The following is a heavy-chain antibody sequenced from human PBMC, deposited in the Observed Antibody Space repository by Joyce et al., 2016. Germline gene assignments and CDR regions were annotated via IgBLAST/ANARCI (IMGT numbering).Heavy chain of an antibody. CDR3: ARSSYTNGIFDY. Sequence: ELQLVESGGGLVKPGGSLRRSCAASGFTFSSYSMSWVRQAPGKGLEWVSSLSSSSSYIKYTDSVKGRFTISRDNAKNSLYLQMNSLRVEDTAVYYCARSSYTNGIFDYWGQGTLVTVSS. D-gene: IGHD2-8*01. CDR2: LSSSSSYI. J-gene: IGHJ4*02. CDR1: GFTFSSYS. V-gene: IGHV3-21*01.